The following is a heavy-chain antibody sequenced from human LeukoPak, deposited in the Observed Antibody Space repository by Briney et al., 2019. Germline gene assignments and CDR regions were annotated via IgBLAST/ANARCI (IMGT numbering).Heavy chain of an antibody. V-gene: IGHV1-2*02. CDR1: GYTFTGYY. CDR2: INPNSGGT. Sequence: ASVKVSCKASGYTFTGYYMHWVRQAPGQGLEWMGWINPNSGGTNYAQKFQGRVTMTTDTSTSTAYMELRSLRSDDTAVYYCARDALYYYDSSGYYRRFDYWGQGTLATVSS. J-gene: IGHJ4*02. CDR3: ARDALYYYDSSGYYRRFDY. D-gene: IGHD3-22*01.